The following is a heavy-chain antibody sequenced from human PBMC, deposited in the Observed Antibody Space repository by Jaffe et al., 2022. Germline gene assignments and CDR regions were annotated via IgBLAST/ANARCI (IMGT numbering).Heavy chain of an antibody. CDR1: GFTFSNYN. CDR3: ARLVNFDY. J-gene: IGHJ4*02. CDR2: ISNNGATI. D-gene: IGHD3-9*01. V-gene: IGHV3-48*01. Sequence: EVHLVESGGGLVQPGGSLRLSCAASGFTFSNYNMNWVRQAPGKGLEWVSFISNNGATIYYADSVKGRFTISRDNAKNSLYLQMNSLRAEDTAVYYCARLVNFDYWGQGTLVTVSS.